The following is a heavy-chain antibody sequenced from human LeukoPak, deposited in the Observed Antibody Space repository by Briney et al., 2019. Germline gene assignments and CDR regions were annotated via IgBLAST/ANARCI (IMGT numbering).Heavy chain of an antibody. CDR2: INHSGST. Sequence: PSETLSLTCAVYGGSFSGYYWSWIRQPPGKGLEWIGEINHSGSTNYNPSLKSRVTISVDTSKNQSSLKLSSVTAADTAVYYCARGTSIAVAGDTYWYFDLWGRGTLVTVSS. D-gene: IGHD6-19*01. CDR1: GGSFSGYY. J-gene: IGHJ2*01. CDR3: ARGTSIAVAGDTYWYFDL. V-gene: IGHV4-34*01.